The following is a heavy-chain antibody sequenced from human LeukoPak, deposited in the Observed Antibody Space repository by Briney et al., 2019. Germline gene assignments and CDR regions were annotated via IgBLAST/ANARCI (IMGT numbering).Heavy chain of an antibody. Sequence: PSETLSLTCTVSGGSISSYYWSWIRQPAGKGLEWIGRIYSGGSTNYNPSLKSRVTMSVATSKNQFSLKLSSVTAADTAVYYCARGYNWVSPTRKFYYMDVWGKGTTVTVPS. CDR1: GGSISSYY. D-gene: IGHD1-20*01. CDR3: ARGYNWVSPTRKFYYMDV. V-gene: IGHV4-4*07. J-gene: IGHJ6*03. CDR2: IYSGGST.